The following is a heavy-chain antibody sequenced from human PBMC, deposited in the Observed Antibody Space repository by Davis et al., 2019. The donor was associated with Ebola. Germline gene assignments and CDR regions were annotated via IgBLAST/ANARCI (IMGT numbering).Heavy chain of an antibody. CDR3: AKSRLNSGDAFDI. CDR1: GFTFSSYE. Sequence: PGGSLRLSCAASGFTFSSYEMNWVRQAPGKGLEWVSGISWNNGSIGYADSVKGRFTISRDNAKNSLYLQMNSLRAEEMALYYCAKSRLNSGDAFDIWGQGTMVTVSS. V-gene: IGHV3-9*03. D-gene: IGHD7-27*01. CDR2: ISWNNGSI. J-gene: IGHJ3*02.